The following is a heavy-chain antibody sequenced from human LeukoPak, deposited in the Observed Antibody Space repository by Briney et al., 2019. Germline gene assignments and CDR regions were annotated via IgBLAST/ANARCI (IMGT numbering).Heavy chain of an antibody. Sequence: GGSLRLSCAASGFTFSSYWMHWVRQAPGKGLAWVSTINWNGGSTGYADSVKGRFTISRDNAKNSLYLQMNSLRDEDTAVYYCARDTLVYADSPDAFDIWGQGTMVTVSS. CDR2: INWNGGST. D-gene: IGHD4-17*01. J-gene: IGHJ3*02. CDR1: GFTFSSYW. V-gene: IGHV3-20*04. CDR3: ARDTLVYADSPDAFDI.